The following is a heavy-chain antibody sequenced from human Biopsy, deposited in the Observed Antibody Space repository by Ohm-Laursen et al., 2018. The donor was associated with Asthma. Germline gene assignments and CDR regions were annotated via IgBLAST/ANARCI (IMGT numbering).Heavy chain of an antibody. Sequence: SSVKVSCKASGGTFGNYAISWVRQAPGLGLEWMGGISPDFGSTNIAQKFQGRVTTSADIFTKTAYLEVSSLRSDDTAVYYCASPSSSREILYYYYNMDIWGQGTTVTV. CDR1: GGTFGNYA. CDR3: ASPSSSREILYYYYNMDI. CDR2: ISPDFGST. J-gene: IGHJ6*02. V-gene: IGHV1-69*06. D-gene: IGHD6-13*01.